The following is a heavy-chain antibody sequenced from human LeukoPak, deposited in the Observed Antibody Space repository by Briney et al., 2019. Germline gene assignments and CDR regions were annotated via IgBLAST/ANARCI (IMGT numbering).Heavy chain of an antibody. J-gene: IGHJ4*02. CDR2: ISYDGSNK. D-gene: IGHD3-10*01. Sequence: GRSLRLSCAASGFTFSSYGMHWVRQAPGKGLEWVAVISYDGSNKYFADSVKGRFTISRDNSKNTLYLQMNSLRAEDTAVYYCAKGNYYGPFDYWGQGTLVTASS. V-gene: IGHV3-30*18. CDR1: GFTFSSYG. CDR3: AKGNYYGPFDY.